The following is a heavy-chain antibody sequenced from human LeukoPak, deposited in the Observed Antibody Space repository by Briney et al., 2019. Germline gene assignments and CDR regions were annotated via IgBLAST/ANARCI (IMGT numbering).Heavy chain of an antibody. CDR3: ARGQYSSGWDQY. J-gene: IGHJ4*02. D-gene: IGHD6-19*01. CDR1: GGSFSGYY. CDR2: INHSGST. V-gene: IGHV4-34*01. Sequence: SETLSLTCAVYGGSFSGYYWSWIRQPPGKGLEWIGEINHSGSTNYNPSLKSRVTISVDTSKNQFSLKLSSVTAADTAVYYCARGQYSSGWDQYWGQGTLVTVSS.